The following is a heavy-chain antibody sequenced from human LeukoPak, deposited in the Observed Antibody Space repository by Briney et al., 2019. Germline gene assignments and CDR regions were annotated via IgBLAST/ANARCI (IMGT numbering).Heavy chain of an antibody. D-gene: IGHD2-15*01. Sequence: DSLSVSCKASGYTFTDYYLHWVRQAPGQGLEWMGWINYNSGDINFAQDFQGRVTMTSDTSISTVYMELSSLRSDDTAVYYCARDRADCSGGTCYNSRFDYWGQRT. CDR2: INYNSGDI. V-gene: IGHV1-2*02. CDR3: ARDRADCSGGTCYNSRFDY. J-gene: IGHJ4*02. CDR1: GYTFTDYY.